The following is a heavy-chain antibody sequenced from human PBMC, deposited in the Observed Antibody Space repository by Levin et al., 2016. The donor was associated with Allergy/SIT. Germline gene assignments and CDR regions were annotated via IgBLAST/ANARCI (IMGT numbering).Heavy chain of an antibody. V-gene: IGHV4-61*01. CDR1: GGSVSSGSYY. CDR3: ARTTYYYDSSGYRRPYYFDY. J-gene: IGHJ4*02. CDR2: IYYSGST. D-gene: IGHD3-22*01. Sequence: SETLSLTCTVSGGSVSSGSYYWSWIRQPPGKGLEWIGYIYYSGSTNYNPSLKSRVTISVDTSKNQFSLKLSSVTAADTAVYYCARTTYYYDSSGYRRPYYFDYWGQGTLVTVSS.